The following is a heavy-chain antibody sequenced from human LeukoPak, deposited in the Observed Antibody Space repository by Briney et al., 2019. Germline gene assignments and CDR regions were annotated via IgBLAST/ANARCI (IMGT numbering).Heavy chain of an antibody. D-gene: IGHD1-7*01. V-gene: IGHV3-23*01. CDR2: ISGSGDST. CDR3: AKDLLELFFDY. Sequence: TGGSLRLSCAASGFTFSSYAMHWVRQAPGKGLEWVSTISGSGDSTYYADSVKGRFTISRDNSKNTLYLQMNSLRAEDTAVYYCAKDLLELFFDYWGQGTLVTVSS. CDR1: GFTFSSYA. J-gene: IGHJ4*02.